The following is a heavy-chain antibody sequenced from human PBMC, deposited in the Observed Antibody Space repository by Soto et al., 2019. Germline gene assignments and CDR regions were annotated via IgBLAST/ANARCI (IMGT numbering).Heavy chain of an antibody. CDR1: GYTFTGYY. V-gene: IGHV1-2*04. D-gene: IGHD3-22*01. CDR3: ARGPVGGYYDSSGYLTNFDY. Sequence: VASVKVSCKASGYTFTGYYMHWVRQAPGQGLEWMGWINPNSGGTNYAQKFQGWVTMTRDTSTSTVYMELSSLRSEDTAVYYCARGPVGGYYDSSGYLTNFDYWGQGTLVTVSS. CDR2: INPNSGGT. J-gene: IGHJ4*02.